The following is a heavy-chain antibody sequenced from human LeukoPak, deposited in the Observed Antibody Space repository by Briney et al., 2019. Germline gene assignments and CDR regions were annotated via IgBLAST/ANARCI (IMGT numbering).Heavy chain of an antibody. CDR1: GYTFTSYY. CDR2: INPSGGST. D-gene: IGHD6-6*01. V-gene: IGHV1-46*01. Sequence: ASVKVSCKASGYTFTSYYMHWVRQAPGQGLEWMGIINPSGGSTSYAQKFQGRVTMTRDMSTSTAYMELRSLRSDDTAVYYCARGFPFDSSSRPRPHYFDYWGQGTLVTVSS. J-gene: IGHJ4*02. CDR3: ARGFPFDSSSRPRPHYFDY.